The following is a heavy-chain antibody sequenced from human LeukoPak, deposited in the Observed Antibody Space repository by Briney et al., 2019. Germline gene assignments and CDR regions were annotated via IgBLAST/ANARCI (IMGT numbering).Heavy chain of an antibody. Sequence: GSLRLSCAASGFTFSSYGMSWVRQAPGKGLEWIGYIYYSGSTNYNPSLKSRVTISVDTSKNQFSLKLSSVTAADTAVYYCARDRRSDDAFDIWGQGTMVTVSS. CDR1: GFTFSSYG. CDR3: ARDRRSDDAFDI. J-gene: IGHJ3*02. D-gene: IGHD3-10*01. V-gene: IGHV4-59*01. CDR2: IYYSGST.